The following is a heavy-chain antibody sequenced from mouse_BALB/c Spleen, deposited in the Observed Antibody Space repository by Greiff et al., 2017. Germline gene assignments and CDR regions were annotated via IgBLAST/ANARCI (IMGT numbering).Heavy chain of an antibody. Sequence: EVKLVESGPGLVKPSQSLSLTCTVTGYSITSDYAWNWLRQFPGNKLEWMGYISYSGSTSYNPSLKSRISITRDTSKNQFFLQLNSVTTEDTATYYCARWGVYGNYVRNYWGQGTTRTVSS. CDR3: ARWGVYGNYVRNY. J-gene: IGHJ2*01. D-gene: IGHD2-1*01. CDR1: GYSITSDYA. CDR2: ISYSGST. V-gene: IGHV3-2*02.